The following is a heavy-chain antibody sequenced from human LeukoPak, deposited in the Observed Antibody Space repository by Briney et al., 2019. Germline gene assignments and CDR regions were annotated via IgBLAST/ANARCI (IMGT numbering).Heavy chain of an antibody. D-gene: IGHD5-12*01. CDR2: INPNSGGT. V-gene: IGHV1-2*02. CDR1: GYTFTGYY. CDR3: ARHIVATIEFDY. J-gene: IGHJ4*02. Sequence: ASVKVSCKASGYTFTGYYMHWVRQAPGQGLEWMGWINPNSGGTNYAQKFQGRVTMTRDTSTSTAYMELSRLRSDDTAVYYCARHIVATIEFDYWGQGTLVTVSS.